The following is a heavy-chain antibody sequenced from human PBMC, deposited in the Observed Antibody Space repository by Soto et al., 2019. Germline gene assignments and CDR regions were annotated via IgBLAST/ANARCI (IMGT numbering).Heavy chain of an antibody. J-gene: IGHJ6*02. D-gene: IGHD3-22*01. CDR3: ARALYYYDSSGYYYGDYYYGMDV. CDR2: IIPIFGTA. V-gene: IGHV1-69*13. CDR1: GGTFSSYA. Sequence: VKVSCQASGGTFSSYAISWVRQAPGQGLEWMGGIIPIFGTANYAQKFQGRVTITADESTSTAYMELSSLRSEDTAVYYCARALYYYDSSGYYYGDYYYGMDVWGQGTTVTVSS.